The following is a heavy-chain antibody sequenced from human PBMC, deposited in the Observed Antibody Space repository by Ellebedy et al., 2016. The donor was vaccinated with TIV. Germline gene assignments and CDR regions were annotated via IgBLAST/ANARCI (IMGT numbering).Heavy chain of an antibody. CDR3: ARGHRLYAYDY. CDR1: RGTFNNYA. D-gene: IGHD2-21*02. CDR2: TIPILGIV. J-gene: IGHJ4*02. V-gene: IGHV1-69*10. Sequence: SVKVSXKASRGTFNNYAISWVRQAPGQGLEWMGGTIPILGIVNYAQKFQGRVTMTRNTSISTAYLELSSLRSEDTAVYFCARGHRLYAYDYWGQGSLLTVSS.